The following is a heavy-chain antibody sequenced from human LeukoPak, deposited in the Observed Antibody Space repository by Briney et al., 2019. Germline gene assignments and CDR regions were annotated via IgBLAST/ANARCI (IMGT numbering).Heavy chain of an antibody. CDR3: AREAADFWSEISSYMDV. V-gene: IGHV3-21*01. J-gene: IGHJ6*03. D-gene: IGHD3-3*01. CDR2: ISSSSSYI. CDR1: GFTFSSYS. Sequence: GGSLRLSCAASGFTFSSYSMNWVRQAPGKGLEWVSSISSSSSYIYYADSVKGRFTISRDNAKNSLYLQMNSLRAEDTAVYYCAREAADFWSEISSYMDVWGKGTTVTVSS.